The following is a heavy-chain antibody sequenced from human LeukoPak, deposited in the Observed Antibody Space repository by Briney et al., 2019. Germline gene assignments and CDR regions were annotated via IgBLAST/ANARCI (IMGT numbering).Heavy chain of an antibody. V-gene: IGHV3-21*04. CDR1: GFTFSSYS. D-gene: IGHD3-3*01. CDR2: ISSSSSYI. J-gene: IGHJ4*02. CDR3: ARGLRERIDVLRFLEWLPNHSPPEYFDY. Sequence: GGSLRLSCAASGFTFSSYSMNWVRQAPGKGLEWVSSISSSSSYIYYADSVKGRFTISRDNAKNSLYLQMNSLRSDDTAVYYCARGLRERIDVLRFLEWLPNHSPPEYFDYWGQGTLVTVSS.